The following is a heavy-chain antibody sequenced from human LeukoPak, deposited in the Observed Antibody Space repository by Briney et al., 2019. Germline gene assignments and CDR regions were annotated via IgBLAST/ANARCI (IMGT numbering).Heavy chain of an antibody. CDR1: GLTFNNTG. V-gene: IGHV3-15*01. D-gene: IGHD2-15*01. Sequence: PGGSLRLSCAASGLTFNNTGMSWVRQAPGKGLEWVGRIRSRSAGSTTDYGAPVKGRFTISRDDSKNTLYLQMNSLKTEDTAVYYCATGGGTHDYWGQGTLVTVSS. J-gene: IGHJ4*02. CDR3: ATGGGTHDY. CDR2: IRSRSAGSTT.